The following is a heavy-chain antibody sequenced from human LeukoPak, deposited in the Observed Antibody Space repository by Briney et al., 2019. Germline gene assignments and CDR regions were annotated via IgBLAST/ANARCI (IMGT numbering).Heavy chain of an antibody. CDR3: AKDSGRNSGSYLFDY. Sequence: GGSLRLSCVASGFTFSNFGMHWVRQAPGKGLEWVAFIRYDGSNSYYVNSVKGRFTISRDNSKNTLFLQMNSLRPEDTARFYCAKDSGRNSGSYLFDYWGKGNMVTVSS. CDR2: IRYDGSNS. D-gene: IGHD1-26*01. V-gene: IGHV3-30*02. CDR1: GFTFSNFG. J-gene: IGHJ4*02.